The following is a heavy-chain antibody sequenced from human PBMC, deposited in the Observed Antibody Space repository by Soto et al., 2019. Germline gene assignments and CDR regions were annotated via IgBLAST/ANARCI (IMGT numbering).Heavy chain of an antibody. V-gene: IGHV3-33*01. CDR3: ARDGPIFGEVIEWFDP. D-gene: IGHD3-3*01. CDR2: IWYDGSNK. Sequence: LRLSCAASGFTFSSYGMHWVRQAPGKGLGWGAVIWYDGSNKYYADSVKGGFTSSRNNSKNTLYLQTNRLRAKHTAAYSGARDGPIFGEVIEWFDPWGQGTLVTVSS. CDR1: GFTFSSYG. J-gene: IGHJ5*02.